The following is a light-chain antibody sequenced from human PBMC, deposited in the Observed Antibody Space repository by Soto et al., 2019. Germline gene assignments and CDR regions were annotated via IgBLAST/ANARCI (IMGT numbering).Light chain of an antibody. CDR3: QQYGGPPWT. CDR2: GAS. CDR1: QSVSSSW. J-gene: IGKJ1*01. V-gene: IGKV3-20*01. Sequence: EIVLTQSPSTLSLSPGERATLSCRASQSVSSSWLAWYQQKPGQAPRLLIYGASSRATGVPDRFSGSGSGTDFTLTITRLEPEDSAVFYCQQYGGPPWTFGQGTKVEIK.